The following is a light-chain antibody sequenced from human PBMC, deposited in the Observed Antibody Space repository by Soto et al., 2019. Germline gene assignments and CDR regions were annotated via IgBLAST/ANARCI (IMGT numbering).Light chain of an antibody. Sequence: DVPMTQSPSSLSASVGDRVTITCRASQNIKNYLSWYQQKPGKAPRVVIFGASLLQSGVPSTFIASGSGTDFTLTISSLRPDDFATYYCLQSHSTPLTFGQGTRLDI. J-gene: IGKJ5*01. V-gene: IGKV1-39*01. CDR1: QNIKNY. CDR2: GAS. CDR3: LQSHSTPLT.